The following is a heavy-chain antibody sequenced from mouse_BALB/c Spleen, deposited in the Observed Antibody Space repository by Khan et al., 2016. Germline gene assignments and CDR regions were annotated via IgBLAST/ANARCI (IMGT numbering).Heavy chain of an antibody. CDR2: IWAGGST. V-gene: IGHV2-9*02. D-gene: IGHD2-4*01. Sequence: QVQLKESGPGLVAPSQSLPITCTVSGFSLTNSGVHWVRQPPGKGLDWLGVIWAGGSTDYNSAFMSRLSITKDNSQNQVFLKMNSLQTDDTAMYYCARDDQDYDAWFASWGQGTLVTVSA. J-gene: IGHJ3*01. CDR1: GFSLTNSG. CDR3: ARDDQDYDAWFAS.